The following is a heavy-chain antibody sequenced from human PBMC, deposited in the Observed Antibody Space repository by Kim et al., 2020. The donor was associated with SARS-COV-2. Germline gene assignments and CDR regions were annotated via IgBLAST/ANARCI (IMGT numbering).Heavy chain of an antibody. V-gene: IGHV3-23*01. D-gene: IGHD6-19*01. CDR3: AKGLAAADLSYSSGWYLGRYFDY. CDR2: ISGSGGST. J-gene: IGHJ4*02. CDR1: GFTFSSYA. Sequence: GGSLRLSCAASGFTFSSYAMSWVRQAPGKGLEWVSAISGSGGSTYYADSVKGRFTISRDNSKNTLYLQMNSLRAEDTAVYYCAKGLAAADLSYSSGWYLGRYFDYWGQGTLVTVSS.